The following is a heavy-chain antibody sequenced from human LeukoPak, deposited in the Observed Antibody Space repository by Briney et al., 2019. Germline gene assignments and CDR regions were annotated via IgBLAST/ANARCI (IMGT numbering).Heavy chain of an antibody. CDR1: GFTFSSYG. Sequence: QSGGSLRLSCAASGFTFSSYGMHWVRQAPGKGLEWVAVISYDGSNKYYADSVKGRFTISRDNSKNTLYLQMNRLRAEDTAVYYCAKAYCSGGSCYNYWGQGTLVTVSS. J-gene: IGHJ4*02. CDR3: AKAYCSGGSCYNY. D-gene: IGHD2-15*01. CDR2: ISYDGSNK. V-gene: IGHV3-30*18.